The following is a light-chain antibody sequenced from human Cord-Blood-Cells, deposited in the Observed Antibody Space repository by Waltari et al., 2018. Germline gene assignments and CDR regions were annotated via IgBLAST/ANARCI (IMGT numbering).Light chain of an antibody. Sequence: SYELTQPLSVSVALGQTDRITCGGNNIGSKNVHWYQQKPGQAPVLVIYRDSNRPSGIPERFSGSNSGNTATLTISRAQAGDEADYYCQVWDSSTADWVFGGGTKLTVL. CDR3: QVWDSSTADWV. CDR1: NIGSKN. J-gene: IGLJ3*02. V-gene: IGLV3-9*01. CDR2: RDS.